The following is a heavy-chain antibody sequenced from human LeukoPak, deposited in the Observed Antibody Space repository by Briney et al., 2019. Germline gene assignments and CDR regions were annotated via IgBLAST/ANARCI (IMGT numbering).Heavy chain of an antibody. CDR3: ARGPDYYGSGSFYYMDV. D-gene: IGHD3-10*01. Sequence: ASVKVSCKASGYTFTSYDINWVRQATGQGLEWMGWMNPNSGNTGYAQKFQGRVTMTRNTSISTAYMELSSLRSEGTAVYYCARGPDYYGSGSFYYMDVWGKGTTVTVSS. J-gene: IGHJ6*03. CDR1: GYTFTSYD. V-gene: IGHV1-8*01. CDR2: MNPNSGNT.